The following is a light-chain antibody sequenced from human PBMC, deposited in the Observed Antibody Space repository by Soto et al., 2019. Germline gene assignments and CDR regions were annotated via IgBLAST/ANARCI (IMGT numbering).Light chain of an antibody. CDR2: YDS. Sequence: SSELTQPPSVSVAPGKTARITCGGNNIGSKSVHWYQQKPGQAPVLVIYYDSDRPSGIPERFSGSNSGNTATLTISRVEAGDEADYYCQVWDSSSVDWVFGGGTKLTVL. J-gene: IGLJ3*02. V-gene: IGLV3-21*04. CDR3: QVWDSSSVDWV. CDR1: NIGSKS.